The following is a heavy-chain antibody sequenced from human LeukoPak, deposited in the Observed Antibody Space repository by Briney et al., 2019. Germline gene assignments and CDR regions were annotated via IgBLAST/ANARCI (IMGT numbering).Heavy chain of an antibody. CDR2: IYYSGST. J-gene: IGHJ4*02. V-gene: IGHV4-59*08. CDR3: ARRGYASSWSFDY. Sequence: PSETLSLTCTVSGVSISGYYWNWVRQPPGKGLEWIGYIYYSGSTKYNPSLKSRVTISVDTSKNQSSLKLSSVTAADTAVYYCARRGYASSWSFDYWGQGTLVTVSS. D-gene: IGHD6-13*01. CDR1: GVSISGYY.